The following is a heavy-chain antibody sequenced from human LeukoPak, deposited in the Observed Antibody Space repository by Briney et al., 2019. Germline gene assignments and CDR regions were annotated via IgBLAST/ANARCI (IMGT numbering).Heavy chain of an antibody. CDR2: IFYSGST. CDR3: ARQMNTAAADY. J-gene: IGHJ4*02. V-gene: IGHV4-39*01. Sequence: PSGTLSLTCTVSVGSISSSSYFWGWIRQPPGKGLEWIGSIFYSGSTYYNPSLNSRVTISIDTSKNQFSLRLSSVTAADASVYYCARQMNTAAADYWGQGTLVTVSS. D-gene: IGHD4-17*01. CDR1: VGSISSSSYF.